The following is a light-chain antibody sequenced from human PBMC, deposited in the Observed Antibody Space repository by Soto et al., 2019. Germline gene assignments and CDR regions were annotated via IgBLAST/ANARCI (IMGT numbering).Light chain of an antibody. V-gene: IGKV3-11*01. CDR2: DAS. Sequence: EIVLTQSPATLSLSPGERATLSCRASQSVSSYLAWYQQKPGQAPRLLIYDASNRATGIPARFSGSGSGTDFTLTISRLEPEDFAVYYCQQYGRSPAFGGGTKVEIK. J-gene: IGKJ4*01. CDR1: QSVSSY. CDR3: QQYGRSPA.